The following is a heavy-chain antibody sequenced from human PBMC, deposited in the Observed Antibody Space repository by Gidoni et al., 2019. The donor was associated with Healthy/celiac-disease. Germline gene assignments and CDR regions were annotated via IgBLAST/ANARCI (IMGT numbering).Heavy chain of an antibody. J-gene: IGHJ6*03. V-gene: IGHV4-39*01. CDR1: GGSISSSSYS. D-gene: IGHD2-15*01. Sequence: QLQLQESGPGLVKPSETLSLTCTVAGGSISSSSYSWGWIRQPPGKGPEWIGSIYYSGSTYHNPSLKSRVTISVDTSKNQVSLKLSSVTAADTAVYYCARWDILYYMDVWGKGTTVTVSS. CDR2: IYYSGST. CDR3: ARWDILYYMDV.